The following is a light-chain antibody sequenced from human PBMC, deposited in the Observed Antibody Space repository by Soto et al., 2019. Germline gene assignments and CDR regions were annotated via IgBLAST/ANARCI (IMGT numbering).Light chain of an antibody. CDR1: QAIRNN. Sequence: AIQVTQSPSSLSASVGDRVTITCRASQAIRNNLGWYQKKPGTAPKLLIYAASLLQRGVPSRFSGSGSGTDFSLTISSLQPEDFSTYDCLQENTYPYTFGQGTKLEIK. J-gene: IGKJ2*01. CDR2: AAS. V-gene: IGKV1-6*01. CDR3: LQENTYPYT.